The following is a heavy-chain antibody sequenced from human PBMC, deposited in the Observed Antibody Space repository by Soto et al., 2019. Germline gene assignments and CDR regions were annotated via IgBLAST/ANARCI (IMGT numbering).Heavy chain of an antibody. Sequence: EVQLVESGGDLVKPGGSLRLSCADSGFTFSTYSMIWVRQATGKGLEWVSAISSSSASIFYADSVKGRFTISRDNAKNSLYLQMNSLSSQDTAVYYCARGGREITRNLEYWGQGTLVTVSS. CDR3: ARGGREITRNLEY. CDR1: GFTFSTYS. J-gene: IGHJ4*02. D-gene: IGHD3-10*01. CDR2: ISSSSASI. V-gene: IGHV3-21*04.